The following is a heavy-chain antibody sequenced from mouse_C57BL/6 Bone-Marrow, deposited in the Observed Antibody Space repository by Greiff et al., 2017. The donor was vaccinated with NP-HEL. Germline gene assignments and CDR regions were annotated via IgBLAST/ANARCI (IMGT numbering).Heavy chain of an antibody. CDR3: ARRGHWYFDV. CDR1: GYTFTSYW. V-gene: IGHV1-50*01. J-gene: IGHJ1*03. CDR2: IDPSDSYT. Sequence: VQLQQPGAELVKPGASVKLSCKASGYTFTSYWMQWVKQRPGQGLEWIGEIDPSDSYTNYNQKFKGKATLTVDTSSSTAYMQLSSLTSEDSAVYYCARRGHWYFDVWGTGATVTVSS.